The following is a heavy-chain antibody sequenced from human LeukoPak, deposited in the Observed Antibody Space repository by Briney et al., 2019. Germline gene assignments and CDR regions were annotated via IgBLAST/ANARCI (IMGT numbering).Heavy chain of an antibody. J-gene: IGHJ4*02. V-gene: IGHV4-39*01. CDR2: IYYSGST. D-gene: IGHD3-10*01. CDR3: ARHGILWFFGY. CDR1: GGSISSSSYY. Sequence: SSETLSLTCTVSGGSISSSSYYWGWIRQPPGKGLEWIGSIYYSGSTYYNPSLKSRVTISVDTSKNQFSLKLSSVTAADTAVYYCARHGILWFFGYWGQGTLVTVSS.